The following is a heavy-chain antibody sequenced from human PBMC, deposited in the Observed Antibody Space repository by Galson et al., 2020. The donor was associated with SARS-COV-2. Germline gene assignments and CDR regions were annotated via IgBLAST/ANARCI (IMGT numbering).Heavy chain of an antibody. Sequence: SVKVSCKASGGTFSRYPISWVRQAPGQGLEWMGGIIPIFGTANYAEKFQGRVTITADESTSTAYMELSSLRSEDTAVYYCARAKPDCSGGSCYYFDYWGQGTLVTVSS. CDR3: ARAKPDCSGGSCYYFDY. D-gene: IGHD2-15*01. V-gene: IGHV1-69*13. CDR2: IIPIFGTA. J-gene: IGHJ4*02. CDR1: GGTFSRYP.